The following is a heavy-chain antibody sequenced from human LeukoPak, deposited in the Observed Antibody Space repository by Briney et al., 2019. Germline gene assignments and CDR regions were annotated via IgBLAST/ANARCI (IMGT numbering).Heavy chain of an antibody. D-gene: IGHD6-13*01. CDR2: IYSGGST. J-gene: IGHJ4*02. CDR3: ARGGSRSWNGFDY. V-gene: IGHV3-66*01. CDR1: GFTVSSNY. Sequence: GSLRLSCAASGFTVSSNYMSWVRQAPGKGLEWVSVIYSGGSTYYADSVKGRFTISRDNSKNTLYLQMNSLRAEDTAVYYCARGGSRSWNGFDYWGQGTLVIVSA.